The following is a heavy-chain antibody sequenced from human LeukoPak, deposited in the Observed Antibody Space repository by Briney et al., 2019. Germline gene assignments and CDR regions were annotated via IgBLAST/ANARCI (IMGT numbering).Heavy chain of an antibody. CDR2: FWFDGRKT. J-gene: IGHJ6*02. CDR1: GFTFNNYG. D-gene: IGHD3-16*01. Sequence: PGGSLRLSCAASGFTFNNYGMHWVRQAPGTGLEWVAVFWFDGRKTFYADSVKGRFAISRDNSKNTLYLDMSSLRAQDTVVYYCARDRVAMMITQFFLLGVWGQGTTVTVSS. V-gene: IGHV3-33*01. CDR3: ARDRVAMMITQFFLLGV.